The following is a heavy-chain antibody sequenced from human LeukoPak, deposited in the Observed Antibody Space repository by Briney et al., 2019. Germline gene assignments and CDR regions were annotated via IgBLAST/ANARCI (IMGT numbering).Heavy chain of an antibody. J-gene: IGHJ4*02. D-gene: IGHD1-26*01. V-gene: IGHV1-2*06. Sequence: ASVKVSCKASGYTFTSYYMHWVRQAPGQGLEWMGRINPNSGGTNYAQKFQGRVTMTRDTSISTAYMELSRLRSDDTAVYYCARVASVGATTGWGQGTLVTVSS. CDR3: ARVASVGATTG. CDR1: GYTFTSYY. CDR2: INPNSGGT.